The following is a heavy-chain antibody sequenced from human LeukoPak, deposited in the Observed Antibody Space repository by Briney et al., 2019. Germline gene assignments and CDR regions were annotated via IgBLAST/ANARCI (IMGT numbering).Heavy chain of an antibody. J-gene: IGHJ5*02. CDR2: ISAYNGNT. D-gene: IGHD6-13*01. V-gene: IGHV1-18*01. CDR1: GYTFTSYG. CDR3: ARDHGSSWVGFNWFDP. Sequence: GASVKVSCKASGYTFTSYGISWVRQAPGQGLEWMGWISAYNGNTNYAQKLQGRVTMTTDTSTSTAYMELRSLRSDDTAVYYCARDHGSSWVGFNWFDPWGQGTLVTASS.